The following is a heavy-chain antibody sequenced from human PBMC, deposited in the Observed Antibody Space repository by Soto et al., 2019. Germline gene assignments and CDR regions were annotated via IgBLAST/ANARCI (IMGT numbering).Heavy chain of an antibody. CDR2: IYHSGST. Sequence: LSLTCAVSGGSISSGGYSWSWIRQPPGKGLEWIGYIYHSGSTYYNPSLKSRVTISVDRSKNQFSLKLSSVTAADTAVYYCARGGISYGRDVWGQGTTVTVS. J-gene: IGHJ6*02. CDR3: ARGGISYGRDV. D-gene: IGHD1-26*01. V-gene: IGHV4-30-2*01. CDR1: GGSISSGGYS.